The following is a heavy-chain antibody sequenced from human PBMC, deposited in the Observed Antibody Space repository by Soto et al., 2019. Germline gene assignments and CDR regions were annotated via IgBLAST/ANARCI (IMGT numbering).Heavy chain of an antibody. Sequence: GASEKVYCKASGYTFTSYDINWVRQATGQGLEWMGWMNPNSGNTGYAQKFQGRVTMTRNTSISTAYMELSSLRSEDTAVYYCARGKKEYCSSSSYYYYGMVVLGEGPTVTVS. CDR2: MNPNSGNT. CDR3: ARGKKEYCSSSSYYYYGMVV. D-gene: IGHD6-6*01. J-gene: IGHJ6*02. V-gene: IGHV1-8*01. CDR1: GYTFTSYD.